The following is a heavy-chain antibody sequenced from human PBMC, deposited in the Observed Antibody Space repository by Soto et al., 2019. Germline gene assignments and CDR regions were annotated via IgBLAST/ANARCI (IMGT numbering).Heavy chain of an antibody. CDR2: ISGYGGST. CDR1: GFTFGAHP. D-gene: IGHD4-17*01. J-gene: IGHJ4*02. CDR3: ATQRATVTTSFDY. Sequence: EVQLLESGGGLVQPGGSLTVSCAASGFTFGAHPMSWVRLAPGKGLEWVSTISGYGGSTYYPDSLKGRFIISRDNSKNTLYLQINPLRAEYTSIYFCATQRATVTTSFDYWGQGTLVTVSS. V-gene: IGHV3-23*01.